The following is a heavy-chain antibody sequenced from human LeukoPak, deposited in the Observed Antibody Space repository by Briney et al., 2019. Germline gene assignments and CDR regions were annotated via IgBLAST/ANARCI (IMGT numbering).Heavy chain of an antibody. Sequence: ASVKVSCKTSGYTFTNYGVSWVRQAPGQGLEWMGWISGYNGNTNYAQKYRGRVTMTTDTSTSTVYMELSSLRSEDTAVYYCARRPVAAAGRGRFDYWGQGTLVTVSS. CDR3: ARRPVAAAGRGRFDY. V-gene: IGHV1-18*01. CDR2: ISGYNGNT. J-gene: IGHJ4*02. CDR1: GYTFTNYG. D-gene: IGHD6-13*01.